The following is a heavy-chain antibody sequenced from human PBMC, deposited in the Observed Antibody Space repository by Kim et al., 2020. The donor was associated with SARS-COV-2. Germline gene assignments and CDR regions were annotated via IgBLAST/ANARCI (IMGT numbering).Heavy chain of an antibody. Sequence: KGRFTISRDDSKSIAYLQMNSLKTEDTAVYYCTRGWDKMVRGVIPRFDPWGQGTLVTVSS. D-gene: IGHD3-10*01. J-gene: IGHJ5*02. CDR3: TRGWDKMVRGVIPRFDP. V-gene: IGHV3-49*02.